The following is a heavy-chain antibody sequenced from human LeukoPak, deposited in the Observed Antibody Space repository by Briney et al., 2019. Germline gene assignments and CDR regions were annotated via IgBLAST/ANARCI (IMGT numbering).Heavy chain of an antibody. D-gene: IGHD3-10*01. Sequence: ASVKVSCKASGYTFTSYYMHWVRQAPGQGLEWMGIINPSDGRTHYAQKFRGRVTVTRDTSTSTVYMELRSLTSEDTAVYYCARDRGGGSGTYHYHFDYWGQGTLVTVSS. CDR3: ARDRGGGSGTYHYHFDY. CDR2: INPSDGRT. V-gene: IGHV1-46*01. J-gene: IGHJ4*02. CDR1: GYTFTSYY.